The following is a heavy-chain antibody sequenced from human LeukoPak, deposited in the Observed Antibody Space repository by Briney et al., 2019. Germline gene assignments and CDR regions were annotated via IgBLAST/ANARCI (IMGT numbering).Heavy chain of an antibody. D-gene: IGHD3-16*01. V-gene: IGHV4-39*07. Sequence: PSETLSLTCTVSGGSISSSSYYWGWIRQPPGKGLEWIGSIYYSGSTYYNPSLKSRVTISVDTSKNQFSLRLSSVTAADTAVYYCAKLGSFYYYMDVWGKGTTVTVSS. J-gene: IGHJ6*03. CDR3: AKLGSFYYYMDV. CDR1: GGSISSSSYY. CDR2: IYYSGST.